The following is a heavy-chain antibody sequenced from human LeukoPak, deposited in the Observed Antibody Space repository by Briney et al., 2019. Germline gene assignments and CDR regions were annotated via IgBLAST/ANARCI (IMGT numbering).Heavy chain of an antibody. CDR2: ISYDGSNK. D-gene: IGHD3-3*01. Sequence: AGGSLRLSCAASGFTFSSYGMHWVRQAPGKGLEWVAVISYDGSNKYYADSVKGRFTISRDNSKNTLYLQMNSLRAEDTAVYYCAMTSRSVSRFLEWLLYPKFDYWGQGTLVTVSS. CDR3: AMTSRSVSRFLEWLLYPKFDY. V-gene: IGHV3-30*03. J-gene: IGHJ4*02. CDR1: GFTFSSYG.